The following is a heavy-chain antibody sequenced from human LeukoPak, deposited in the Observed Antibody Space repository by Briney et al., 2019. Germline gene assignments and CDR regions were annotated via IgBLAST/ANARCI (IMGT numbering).Heavy chain of an antibody. CDR1: GGPFSSYA. V-gene: IGHV1-69*06. J-gene: IGHJ2*01. D-gene: IGHD2-2*01. Sequence: SVKVSCKTSGGPFSSYAISWVRQAPGQGLEWMGGIIPIFGTANYAQKFQGSVTITADKSTSTAYMELSSLRSEDTAVYYCARGAGVIVVVPAAHWYFDLWGRGTLVTVSS. CDR2: IIPIFGTA. CDR3: ARGAGVIVVVPAAHWYFDL.